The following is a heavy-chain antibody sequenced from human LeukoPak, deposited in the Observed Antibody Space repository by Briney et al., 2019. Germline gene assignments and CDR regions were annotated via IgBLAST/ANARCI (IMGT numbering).Heavy chain of an antibody. CDR1: GYTFTTYS. CDR3: ARGTTDAY. Sequence: ASVNVSYTASGYTFTTYSIDWLRQAPGHGLEWMGVIHPSGGSTRYAQKFKGRVTMTGDPSTRTVSMELSSLTSDDTAVYCCARGTTDAYWGQGTPVTVSS. D-gene: IGHD1-1*01. J-gene: IGHJ4*02. V-gene: IGHV1-46*01. CDR2: IHPSGGST.